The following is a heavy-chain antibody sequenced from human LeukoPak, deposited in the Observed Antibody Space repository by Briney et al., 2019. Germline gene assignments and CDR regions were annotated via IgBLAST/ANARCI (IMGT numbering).Heavy chain of an antibody. CDR1: GFTFSNYA. CDR3: ATAVSHSYFDF. V-gene: IGHV3-23*01. Sequence: GGPLRLSCAASGFTFSNYAMNWVRQAPGGSLEWGSAINPSGGSTYYADSVKGRFTIYRDNSKNTLYLQMNSLRAEDTALSFCATAVSHSYFDFWGQGTLVTVSS. J-gene: IGHJ4*02. CDR2: INPSGGST. D-gene: IGHD6-19*01.